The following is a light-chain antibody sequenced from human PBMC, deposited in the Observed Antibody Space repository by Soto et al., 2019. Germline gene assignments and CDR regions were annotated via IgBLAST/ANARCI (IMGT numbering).Light chain of an antibody. J-gene: IGLJ2*01. CDR2: QDS. CDR3: QAWDSSPHVV. Sequence: SYVLTQPPSVSVSPGQTASITCSGDKLGDKYACWYQQKPGQSPVLVIYQDSKRPSGIPERFSGSNSGNTATLTISGTQAMDEADYYCQAWDSSPHVVFGGGTKLTVL. V-gene: IGLV3-1*01. CDR1: KLGDKY.